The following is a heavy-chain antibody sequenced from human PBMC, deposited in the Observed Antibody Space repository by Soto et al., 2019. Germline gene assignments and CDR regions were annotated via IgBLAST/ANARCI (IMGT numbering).Heavy chain of an antibody. D-gene: IGHD2-2*01. V-gene: IGHV1-69*08. CDR1: RGMFSSYT. CDR3: AREGERVVVVPAAMSDDPFDV. J-gene: IGHJ3*01. Sequence: QVQLVQSGAEVKKPGSSVKVSCEVSRGMFSSYTISWVRHAPGQGLEWMGRIFPLLGVADFAQKFQGRLTITADTSTSTTYMELRSLRAEDTAVYYCAREGERVVVVPAAMSDDPFDVWGQGTMVTVSS. CDR2: IFPLLGVA.